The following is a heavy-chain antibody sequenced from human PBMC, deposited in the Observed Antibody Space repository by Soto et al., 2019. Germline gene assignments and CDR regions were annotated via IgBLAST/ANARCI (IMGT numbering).Heavy chain of an antibody. CDR2: VSHDGRNT. Sequence: VQLVESGGGVVQPGRSLRLSCAASGFTFSDYAMHWVRQAPGKGLEWVAVVSHDGRNTHYADSVKGRFTISRDSSKNTVPLEMTTLRAADTAVYYCAKGRRQWLVTSDFTSWGQGALVTVSS. CDR3: AKGRRQWLVTSDFTS. CDR1: GFTFSDYA. J-gene: IGHJ4*02. D-gene: IGHD6-19*01. V-gene: IGHV3-30*18.